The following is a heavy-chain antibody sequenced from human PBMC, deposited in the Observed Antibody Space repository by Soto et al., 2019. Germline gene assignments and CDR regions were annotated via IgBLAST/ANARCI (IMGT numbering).Heavy chain of an antibody. V-gene: IGHV4-31*03. CDR3: ARAPKRGYSYGFDY. CDR1: GGSISSSGYY. CDR2: IYYSGST. J-gene: IGHJ4*02. Sequence: SETLSLTCTVSGGSISSSGYYWSWIRQHPGKGLEWIGYIYYSGSTYYNPSLKSRVTISVDTSKNQFSLKLSSVTAADTAVYYCARAPKRGYSYGFDYWGQGTLVTVSS. D-gene: IGHD5-18*01.